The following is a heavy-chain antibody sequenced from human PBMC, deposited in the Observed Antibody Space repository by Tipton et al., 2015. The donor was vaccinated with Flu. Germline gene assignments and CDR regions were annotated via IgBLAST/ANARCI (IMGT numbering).Heavy chain of an antibody. CDR3: ATLTGDDY. J-gene: IGHJ4*02. V-gene: IGHV3-48*03. CDR2: ISSSGTTT. Sequence: SLRLSCAASGFLFSSYEMNWVRQAPGKGLEWLSYISSSGTTTSYADSVRGRFTISRDNARNSLYLQLNSLRAEDTAVYYCATLTGDDYWGQGDLVTVSS. D-gene: IGHD7-27*01. CDR1: GFLFSSYE.